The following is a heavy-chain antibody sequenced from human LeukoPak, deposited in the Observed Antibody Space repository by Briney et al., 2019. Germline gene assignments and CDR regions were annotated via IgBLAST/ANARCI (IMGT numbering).Heavy chain of an antibody. J-gene: IGHJ4*02. D-gene: IGHD3-22*01. CDR2: IYYSGST. CDR1: GGSISSGSYY. V-gene: IGHV4-39*01. CDR3: AGHTNYYDSSGYQDY. Sequence: SETLSLTCTVSGGSISSGSYYWGWIRQPPGKGLEWIGSIYYSGSTYYNPSLKSRVTISVDTSKNQFSLKLSSVTAADTAVYYCAGHTNYYDSSGYQDYWGQGTLVTVSS.